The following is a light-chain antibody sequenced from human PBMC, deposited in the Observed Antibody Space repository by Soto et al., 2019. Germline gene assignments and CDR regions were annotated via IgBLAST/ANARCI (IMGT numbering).Light chain of an antibody. CDR1: QSISSW. CDR2: KAS. CDR3: QQYNSYWVT. V-gene: IGKV1-5*03. J-gene: IGKJ1*01. Sequence: DIQMTQSPSTLSASVGDRVTITCRASQSISSWLAWYQQKPGKAPKLLIYKASSLESGVPSRFSGSGSGTEFTLTISSLQPADFATYYCQQYNSYWVTFGQGTKVEIK.